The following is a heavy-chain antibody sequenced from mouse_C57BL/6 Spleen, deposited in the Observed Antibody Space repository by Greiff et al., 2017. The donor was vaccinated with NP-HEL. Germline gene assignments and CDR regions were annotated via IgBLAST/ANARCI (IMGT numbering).Heavy chain of an antibody. Sequence: EVKLMESGGGLVKPGGSLKLSCAASGFTFSDYGMHWVRQAPEKGLEWVAYISSGSSTIYYADTVKGRFTISRDNAKNTLFLQMTSLRSEDTAMYYCARGAIYYDYDGYAMDDWGQGTSVTVSS. D-gene: IGHD2-4*01. J-gene: IGHJ4*01. V-gene: IGHV5-17*01. CDR1: GFTFSDYG. CDR3: ARGAIYYDYDGYAMDD. CDR2: ISSGSSTI.